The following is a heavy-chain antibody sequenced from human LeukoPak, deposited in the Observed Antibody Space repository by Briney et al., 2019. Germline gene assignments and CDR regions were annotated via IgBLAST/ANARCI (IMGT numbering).Heavy chain of an antibody. V-gene: IGHV4-34*01. Sequence: GSLRLSCAAAGFTFSSYAMHWVRQPPGKGLEWIGEINHSGSTNYNPSLKSRVTISVDTSKNQFSLKLRSVTAADTAVYYCARGQAAAGYWGQGTLVTVSS. CDR2: INHSGST. CDR3: ARGQAAAGY. J-gene: IGHJ4*02. D-gene: IGHD6-13*01. CDR1: GFTFSSYA.